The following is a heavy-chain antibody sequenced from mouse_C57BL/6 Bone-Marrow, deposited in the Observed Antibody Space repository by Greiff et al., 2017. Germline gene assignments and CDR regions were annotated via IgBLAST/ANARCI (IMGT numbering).Heavy chain of an antibody. CDR3: ARRVYDGYPYYFDY. Sequence: QVQLQQSGPELVKPGASVKISCKASGYSFTSYYIHWVKQRPGQGLEWIGWIYPGSGNTKYNEKFKGKATLTADTSSSTAYMQLSSLTSEDSAVYYCARRVYDGYPYYFDYWGQGTTLTVSS. J-gene: IGHJ2*01. CDR1: GYSFTSYY. D-gene: IGHD2-3*01. V-gene: IGHV1-66*01. CDR2: IYPGSGNT.